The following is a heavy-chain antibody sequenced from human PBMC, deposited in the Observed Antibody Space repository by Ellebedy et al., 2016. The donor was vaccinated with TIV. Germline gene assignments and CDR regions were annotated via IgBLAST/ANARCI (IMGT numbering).Heavy chain of an antibody. D-gene: IGHD1-14*01. CDR1: GGSFSSYY. Sequence: GSLRLSXTVSGGSFSSYYWSWIRQSAGKGLEWIGRIFMSGSTSYNPSLKNRVTMSVDASTTQLSLNLSSVTAAATAVYFCARLRQSRDRSHWYFDLWGRGTLVTVSS. J-gene: IGHJ2*01. V-gene: IGHV4-4*07. CDR2: IFMSGST. CDR3: ARLRQSRDRSHWYFDL.